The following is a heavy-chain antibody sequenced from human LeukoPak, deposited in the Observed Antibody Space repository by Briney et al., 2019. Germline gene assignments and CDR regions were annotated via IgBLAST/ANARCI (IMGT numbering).Heavy chain of an antibody. Sequence: PGGTLRLSCAASGFTFSSYAMHWVRQAPGKGLEWVANINLDGSEKYYVDSVKGRFTISRDNAKNSLYLQMNSLRAEDTAVYYCARGDGWSYFDYWGQGTLVTVSS. J-gene: IGHJ4*02. V-gene: IGHV3-7*01. CDR1: GFTFSSYA. D-gene: IGHD5-24*01. CDR2: INLDGSEK. CDR3: ARGDGWSYFDY.